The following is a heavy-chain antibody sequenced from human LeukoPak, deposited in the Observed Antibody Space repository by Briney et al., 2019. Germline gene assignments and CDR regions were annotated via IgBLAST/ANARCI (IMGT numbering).Heavy chain of an antibody. CDR3: ARDKAGGGAFDI. Sequence: SETLSLTCTVSGGSISSSSYYWGWIRQPPGKGLEWIGSIYYSGSTYYNPSLKSRVTISVDTSKNQFSLKLSSVTAADTAVYYCARDKAGGGAFDIWGQGTMVTVSS. CDR1: GGSISSSSYY. J-gene: IGHJ3*02. V-gene: IGHV4-39*07. D-gene: IGHD3-16*01. CDR2: IYYSGST.